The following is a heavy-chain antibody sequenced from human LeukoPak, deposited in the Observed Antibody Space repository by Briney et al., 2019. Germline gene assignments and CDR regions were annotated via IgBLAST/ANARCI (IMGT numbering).Heavy chain of an antibody. CDR3: ARGPPAKPGTGYYYGMDV. Sequence: SETLSLTCTVSGDSISSSNYFWGWIRQPPGKGLDWIVSLSSGGTTYYNGSLKSRVTVSVDTSKNQFSLKLSSVTAADTAVYYCARGPPAKPGTGYYYGMDVWGQGTTVTVSS. J-gene: IGHJ6*02. CDR2: LSSGGTT. D-gene: IGHD2-2*01. V-gene: IGHV4-39*01. CDR1: GDSISSSNYF.